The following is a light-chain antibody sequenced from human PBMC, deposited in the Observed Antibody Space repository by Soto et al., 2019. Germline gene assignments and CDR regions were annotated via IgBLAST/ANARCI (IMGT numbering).Light chain of an antibody. CDR3: SSYTRSNIAV. J-gene: IGLJ2*01. CDR2: EVT. Sequence: QSALTQPASVSGSPGQSITISCTGTSSDVGGYNFVSWFQQHPGKAPKVIIYEVTNRPTGVSNRFSGSKSGNTASLTISGLQAEDEADYYCSSYTRSNIAVFGGGTKLTVL. CDR1: SSDVGGYNF. V-gene: IGLV2-14*01.